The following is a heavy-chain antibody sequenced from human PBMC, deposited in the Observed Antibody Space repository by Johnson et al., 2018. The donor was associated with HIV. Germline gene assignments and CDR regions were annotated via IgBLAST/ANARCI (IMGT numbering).Heavy chain of an antibody. J-gene: IGHJ3*02. D-gene: IGHD3-16*01. CDR2: ISYDGSEK. V-gene: IGHV3-30*04. CDR1: GFTFSSYA. CDR3: ARGSRYTHDNDDVYLLHAFDI. Sequence: QVPLVESGGALAKSGGSLKLPCAASGFTFSSYAMHWVRQAPGKGLEWVAVISYDGSEKYYADSVQGRFTTSRDRSKNTLYLQVNSLRAEDTAVYYCARGSRYTHDNDDVYLLHAFDIWGQGTVVTVSS.